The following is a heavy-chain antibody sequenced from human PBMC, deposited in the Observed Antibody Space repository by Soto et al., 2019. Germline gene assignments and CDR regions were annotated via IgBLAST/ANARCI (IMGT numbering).Heavy chain of an antibody. V-gene: IGHV3-33*01. Sequence: QVQLVESGGGVVQPGRSLRLSCAASGFTFSSYGMHWVRQAPGKGLEWVAVIWYDGSNKYYADSVKGRFTISRDNSKNTLYQQMNSLRAEDTAVYYCARDQGSYGYFADYWGQGTLVTVSS. CDR1: GFTFSSYG. J-gene: IGHJ4*02. CDR3: ARDQGSYGYFADY. CDR2: IWYDGSNK. D-gene: IGHD5-18*01.